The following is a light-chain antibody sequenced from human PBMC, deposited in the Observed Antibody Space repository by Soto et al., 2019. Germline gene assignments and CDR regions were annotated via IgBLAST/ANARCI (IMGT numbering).Light chain of an antibody. CDR1: LNVATN. CDR2: GAS. CDR3: HQYNTGLRT. J-gene: IGKJ1*01. V-gene: IGKV3-15*01. Sequence: TVMTQSPATLSMSPGDRAALSCRASLNVATNMAWYQQKPGQAPRLLIYGASIRATGVPARFTGSGSGTEFTLTINNLQSEDFTVYYCHQYNTGLRTFGRRTRLEV.